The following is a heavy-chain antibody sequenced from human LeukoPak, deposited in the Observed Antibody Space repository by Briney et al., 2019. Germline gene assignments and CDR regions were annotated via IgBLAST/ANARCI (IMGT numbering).Heavy chain of an antibody. CDR1: GGSFSAYY. D-gene: IGHD1-20*01. J-gene: IGHJ3*02. CDR3: ARRGYDWNAAAFDI. V-gene: IGHV4-34*01. CDR2: INHSGRT. Sequence: SETLSLTCAVYGGSFSAYYWTWIRQPPGKGLEWIGEINHSGRTKYNPSLKSRVTMSVDTSQHQFSLKVTSVTAADTAVYYCARRGYDWNAAAFDIWGQGTMVTVSS.